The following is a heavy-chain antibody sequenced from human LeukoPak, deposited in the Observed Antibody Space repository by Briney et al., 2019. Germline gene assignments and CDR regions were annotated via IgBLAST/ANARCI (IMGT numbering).Heavy chain of an antibody. V-gene: IGHV3-30*04. CDR3: AREGGGYNFDY. CDR2: ISYDGSNK. Sequence: PGGSLRLSCAASGFTFSSYAMHWVRQAPGKGLEWVAVISYDGSNKYYADSVKGRFTISRDNSKNTLYLQMNSLRAEDTAVYYCAREGGGYNFDYWGQGTLVTVPS. CDR1: GFTFSSYA. J-gene: IGHJ4*02. D-gene: IGHD5-24*01.